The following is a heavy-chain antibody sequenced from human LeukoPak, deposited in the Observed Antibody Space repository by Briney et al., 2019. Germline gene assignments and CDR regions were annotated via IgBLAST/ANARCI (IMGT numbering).Heavy chain of an antibody. J-gene: IGHJ5*02. CDR2: IYPGDSDT. CDR3: ARRIAAPRNPLGYWFDP. D-gene: IGHD6-6*01. V-gene: IGHV5-51*01. CDR1: GYSFTSYW. Sequence: GESLKISCKGSGYSFTSYWSGWVRQMPGKGLEWMGIIYPGDSDTRYRPSFEGRVTISADKSISTAYLQWSSLKASDTAMYYCARRIAAPRNPLGYWFDPWGQGTLVTVSS.